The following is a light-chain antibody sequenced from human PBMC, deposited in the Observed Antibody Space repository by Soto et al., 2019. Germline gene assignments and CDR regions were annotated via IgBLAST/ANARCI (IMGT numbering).Light chain of an antibody. CDR1: QLGDKY. CDR2: QDG. V-gene: IGLV3-1*01. Sequence: SSELTQPPSASVSPGQTASITCSGDQLGDKYTCWYHQRPGQSPVLVIYQDGRRPSGIPERFSGSNSGNTATLTIRGTQAMDEGDYYCQAWDSSTVVFGGGTKLTVL. CDR3: QAWDSSTVV. J-gene: IGLJ2*01.